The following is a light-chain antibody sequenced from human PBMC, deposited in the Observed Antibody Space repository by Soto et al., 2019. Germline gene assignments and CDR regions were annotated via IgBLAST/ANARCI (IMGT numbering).Light chain of an antibody. CDR3: QQYESSPRP. CDR2: KAT. CDR1: QSISSW. V-gene: IGKV1-5*03. Sequence: DIQMTQSPSTLSASVGDRVTITCRASQSISSWLAWYQQNPGKAPKLLMYKATSLDSGVPSRFRGSGSGTEFTLSISSLQPDDFATYYGQQYESSPRPFGQGTKLEIK. J-gene: IGKJ1*01.